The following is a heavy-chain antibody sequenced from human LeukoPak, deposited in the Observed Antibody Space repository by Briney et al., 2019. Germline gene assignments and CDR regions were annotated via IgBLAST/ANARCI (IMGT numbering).Heavy chain of an antibody. CDR3: ARVPVRSYYCDSSGYGDLGYYFDY. CDR2: IIPIFGTA. D-gene: IGHD3-22*01. CDR1: GGTFSSYA. V-gene: IGHV1-69*13. J-gene: IGHJ4*02. Sequence: GASVKVSCKASGGTFSSYAISWVRQAPGQGLEWMGGIIPIFGTANYAQKFQGRVTITADGSTSTAYMELSSLRSEDTAVYYCARVPVRSYYCDSSGYGDLGYYFDYWGQGTLVTVSS.